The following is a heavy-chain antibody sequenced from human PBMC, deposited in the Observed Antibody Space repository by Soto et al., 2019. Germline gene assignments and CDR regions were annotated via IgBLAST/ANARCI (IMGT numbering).Heavy chain of an antibody. Sequence: ASVKVSCKASGFTFTSSAVQWVRQARGQRLEWIGWIFVGSGNTNYAQKFQERVTITRDMSTSTAYMELSSLRSEDTAVYYCAADSSLRFLEWTPAPAYYYGMDVWGQGTTVTVSS. CDR2: IFVGSGNT. D-gene: IGHD3-3*01. V-gene: IGHV1-58*01. J-gene: IGHJ6*02. CDR3: AADSSLRFLEWTPAPAYYYGMDV. CDR1: GFTFTSSA.